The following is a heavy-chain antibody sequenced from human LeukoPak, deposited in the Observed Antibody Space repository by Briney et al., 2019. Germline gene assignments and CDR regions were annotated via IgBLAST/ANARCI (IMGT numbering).Heavy chain of an antibody. D-gene: IGHD6-13*01. CDR3: ARDKSGIAAAGTGYYYAMDV. J-gene: IGHJ6*04. Sequence: PGGSLRLSCAASGFTFSSYSMNWVRQAPGKGLEWVSSISSSSSYIYYADSVKGRFTISRDNAKNSLYLQMNSLRAEDTAVYYCARDKSGIAAAGTGYYYAMDVWGKGTTVTVSS. CDR1: GFTFSSYS. CDR2: ISSSSSYI. V-gene: IGHV3-21*01.